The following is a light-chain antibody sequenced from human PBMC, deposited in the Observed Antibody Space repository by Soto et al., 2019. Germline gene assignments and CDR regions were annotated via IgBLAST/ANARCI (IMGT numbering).Light chain of an antibody. CDR2: KAS. J-gene: IGKJ1*01. Sequence: DIQMTQSPSTLSASVGDRVTITCRASQGISSWLARYQQKPGKAPKVLIYKASSLESGVPSRFSGSGSGTEFTLTISSLQPDDFASYYCQQYNSYSTWTFVQGTKVEIK. V-gene: IGKV1-5*03. CDR1: QGISSW. CDR3: QQYNSYSTWT.